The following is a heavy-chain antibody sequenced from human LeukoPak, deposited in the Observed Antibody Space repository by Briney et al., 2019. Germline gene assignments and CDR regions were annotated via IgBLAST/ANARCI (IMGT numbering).Heavy chain of an antibody. CDR1: VFTFSSYA. V-gene: IGHV3-23*01. CDR2: ISGSGGST. Sequence: PGGSLRLSCAASVFTFSSYAMSWVRQAPGKGLEWVSAISGSGGSTYYADSVKSRFTISRDNSKNTLYLQMNSLRAEDTAVYYCAKVGWLRFYYFDYWGQGTLVTVSS. CDR3: AKVGWLRFYYFDY. J-gene: IGHJ4*02. D-gene: IGHD5-12*01.